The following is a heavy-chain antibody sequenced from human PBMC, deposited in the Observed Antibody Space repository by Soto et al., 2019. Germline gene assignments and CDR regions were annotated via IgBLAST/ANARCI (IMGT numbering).Heavy chain of an antibody. CDR2: INWNGGST. V-gene: IGHV3-20*01. J-gene: IGHJ6*03. CDR1: GFTFDDYG. Sequence: GGSLRLSCAASGFTFDDYGMSWVRQAPGKGLEWVSGINWNGGSTGYADSVKGRFTISRDNAKNSLYLQMNSLRAEDTALYHCARLFAEYSGRNYYYYYMDVWGKGTTVTVSS. CDR3: ARLFAEYSGRNYYYYYMDV. D-gene: IGHD5-12*01.